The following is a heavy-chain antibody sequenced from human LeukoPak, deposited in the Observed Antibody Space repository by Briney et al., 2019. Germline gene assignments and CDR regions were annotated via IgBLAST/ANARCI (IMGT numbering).Heavy chain of an antibody. CDR2: ISSSGSAI. V-gene: IGHV3-48*03. J-gene: IGHJ4*02. CDR1: GFSFSSYE. CDR3: ASKGGFDD. Sequence: PGGSLRLSCAASGFSFSSYEMNWVRQAPGKGLEWVSYISSSGSAIFYADSVKGRFTISRDNAKNSLFLQMNSLRAEVTAFYYCASKGGFDDWGQGTLVTVSS. D-gene: IGHD2-15*01.